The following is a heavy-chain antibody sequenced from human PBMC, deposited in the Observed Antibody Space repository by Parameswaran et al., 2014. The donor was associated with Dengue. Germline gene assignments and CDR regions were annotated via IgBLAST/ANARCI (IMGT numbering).Heavy chain of an antibody. CDR2: IFSNDEK. V-gene: IGHV2-26*01. CDR3: ARILPMTVYYYYGMDV. J-gene: IGHJ6*02. Sequence: RWIRQPPGKALEWLAHIFSNDEKSYSTSLKSRLTISKDTSKSQVVLTMTNMDPVDTATYYCARILPMTVYYYYGMDVWGQGTTVTVSS. D-gene: IGHD2/OR15-2a*01.